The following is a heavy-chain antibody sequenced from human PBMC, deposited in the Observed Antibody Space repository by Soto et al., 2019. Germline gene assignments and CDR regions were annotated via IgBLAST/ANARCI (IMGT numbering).Heavy chain of an antibody. CDR1: GFSLSTRGVG. Sequence: QITLKESGPTLVKPTQTLTLTCSFSGFSLSTRGVGVGWIRQPPGKALEWLALIFWDDDKWYRPSLGSRLTITEDTSKNPVVLTRTNMDPVDTATYYCAHRSRGYAYYFDQWGQGTLVTVSS. V-gene: IGHV2-5*02. J-gene: IGHJ4*02. CDR2: IFWDDDK. CDR3: AHRSRGYAYYFDQ. D-gene: IGHD5-12*01.